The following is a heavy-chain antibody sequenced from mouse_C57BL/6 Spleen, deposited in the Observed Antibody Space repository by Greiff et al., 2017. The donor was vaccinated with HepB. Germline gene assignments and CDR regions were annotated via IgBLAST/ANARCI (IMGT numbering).Heavy chain of an antibody. CDR3: ARSVYDGYYPFAY. CDR1: GYTFPSYG. CDR2: IYPRSGNT. V-gene: IGHV1-81*01. J-gene: IGHJ3*01. D-gene: IGHD2-3*01. Sequence: QSCKASGYTFPSYGISWVKQRTGQGLEWIGEIYPRSGNTYYNEKFKGKATLTADKSSSTAYMELRSLTSEDSAVYFCARSVYDGYYPFAYWGQGTLVTVSA.